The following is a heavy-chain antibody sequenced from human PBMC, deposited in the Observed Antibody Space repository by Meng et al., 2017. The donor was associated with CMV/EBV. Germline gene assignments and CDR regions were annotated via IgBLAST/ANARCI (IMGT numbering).Heavy chain of an antibody. CDR2: IYSDGHT. V-gene: IGHV4-39*02. CDR1: ITRRTYY. J-gene: IGHJ4*02. CDR3: AKLPNRRDIDF. Sequence: ITRRTYYWGGIRQAPGKGLEWIARIYSDGHTFYNPSTMSGVTTTADTSKNHFSLKVTAVTAADTGAYFCAKLPNRRDIDFWGRGALVTVSS.